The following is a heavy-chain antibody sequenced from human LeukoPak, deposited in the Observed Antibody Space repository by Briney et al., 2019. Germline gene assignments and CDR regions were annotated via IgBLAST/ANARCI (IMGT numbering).Heavy chain of an antibody. Sequence: ASVKVSCKASGYTFIDYFIHWVRQAPGQGPEWMGRINPNSGGTYYEQDFQGRVTMTRDTSISTAYMELSRLRSDDTAVYYCARDLSSTSSWEFDYWGQGTLVTVSS. CDR2: INPNSGGT. J-gene: IGHJ4*02. CDR1: GYTFIDYF. D-gene: IGHD7-27*01. V-gene: IGHV1-2*06. CDR3: ARDLSSTSSWEFDY.